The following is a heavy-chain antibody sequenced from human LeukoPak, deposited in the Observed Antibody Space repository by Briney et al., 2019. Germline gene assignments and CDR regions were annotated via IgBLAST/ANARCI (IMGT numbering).Heavy chain of an antibody. V-gene: IGHV3-30*04. D-gene: IGHD3-22*01. CDR2: ISYDGSNK. J-gene: IGHJ3*02. Sequence: GGSLRLSCAASGFTFSSYAMHWVRQAPGKGLEWVAVISYDGSNKYYADSVKGRFTISRDNSKNTLYLQMNSLRAEDTAVYYCARDKGYDSSGYYYGHAFDIWGQGTMVTVS. CDR3: ARDKGYDSSGYYYGHAFDI. CDR1: GFTFSSYA.